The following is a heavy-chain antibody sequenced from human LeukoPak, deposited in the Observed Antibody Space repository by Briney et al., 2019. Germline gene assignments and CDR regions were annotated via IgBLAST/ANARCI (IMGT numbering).Heavy chain of an antibody. CDR1: RGTFSSYA. Sequence: GASVKVSCKASRGTFSSYAISWVRQAPGQGLEWMGGIIPIFGTANYAQKFQGRVTITADESASTAYMELSSLRSEDMAVYYCARAPVSYYDYINWFDPWGQGTLVTVSS. D-gene: IGHD3-3*01. CDR2: IIPIFGTA. J-gene: IGHJ5*02. CDR3: ARAPVSYYDYINWFDP. V-gene: IGHV1-69*13.